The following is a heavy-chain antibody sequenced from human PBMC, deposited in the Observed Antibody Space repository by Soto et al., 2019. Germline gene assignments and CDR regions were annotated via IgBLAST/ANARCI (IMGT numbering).Heavy chain of an antibody. Sequence: PSETLSLTCTVSGGSISSYYWSWIRQPPGKGLEYIGYIYYSGSTNYNPSLKSRVTISVDTSKNQFSLKLSSVTAADTAVYYCARGNIAVAGYFDSWGQGTLVTVSS. J-gene: IGHJ4*02. V-gene: IGHV4-59*01. CDR1: GGSISSYY. CDR2: IYYSGST. D-gene: IGHD6-19*01. CDR3: ARGNIAVAGYFDS.